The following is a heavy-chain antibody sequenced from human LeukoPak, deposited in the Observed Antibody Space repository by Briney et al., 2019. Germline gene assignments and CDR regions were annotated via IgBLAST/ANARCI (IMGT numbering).Heavy chain of an antibody. CDR1: GGSFSGYY. D-gene: IGHD2-2*01. Sequence: KSSETLSLTCAVYGGSFSGYYWSWIRQPPGKGLEWIGEINHSGSTNYNPSLKSRVTIAVDTSKNQFSLKLSSVTAADTAVYYCARAGAPAYWGQGTLVTVSS. CDR2: INHSGST. J-gene: IGHJ4*02. V-gene: IGHV4-34*01. CDR3: ARAGAPAY.